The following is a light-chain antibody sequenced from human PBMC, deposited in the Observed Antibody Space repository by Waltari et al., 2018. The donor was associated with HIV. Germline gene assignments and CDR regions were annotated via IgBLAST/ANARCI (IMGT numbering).Light chain of an antibody. CDR1: QSISSY. Sequence: DIQMTQSPSSLSASIGDRVTITCRASQSISSYLHWYQHKPGRAPNLLIYAASTLQSGVPSRFSGSGSDTDFTLTISNLQPEDFAIYYCQQSYSTSWTFGQGP. CDR3: QQSYSTSWT. CDR2: AAS. V-gene: IGKV1-39*01. J-gene: IGKJ1*01.